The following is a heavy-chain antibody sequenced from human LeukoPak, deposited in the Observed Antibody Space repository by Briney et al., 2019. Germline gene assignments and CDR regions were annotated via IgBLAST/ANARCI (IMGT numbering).Heavy chain of an antibody. CDR3: ARVGGTSRSSGWYHRFDY. CDR2: IYYSGST. CDR1: GGSISSYY. D-gene: IGHD6-19*01. Sequence: SETLSLTCTVSGGSISSYYWSWIRQPPGKGLEWIGYIYYSGSTSYNPSLKSRVTISVDTSKNQFSLKLSSVTAADTAVYYCARVGGTSRSSGWYHRFDYWGQGTLVTVSS. J-gene: IGHJ4*02. V-gene: IGHV4-59*01.